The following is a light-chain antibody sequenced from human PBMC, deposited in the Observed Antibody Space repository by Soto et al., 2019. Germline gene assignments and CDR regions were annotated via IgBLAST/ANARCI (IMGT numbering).Light chain of an antibody. CDR2: AAS. CDR3: QQVNSPWA. V-gene: IGKV1-9*01. J-gene: IGKJ3*01. Sequence: DIQLTQSPSFLYASVGDRVTITCRASQGISNYLAWYQQKPGKAPKLLIYAASNLQSGVPPRFSGSGSGTEFTLTISSLQPEDFATYYCQQVNSPWAFGPGTKVDIK. CDR1: QGISNY.